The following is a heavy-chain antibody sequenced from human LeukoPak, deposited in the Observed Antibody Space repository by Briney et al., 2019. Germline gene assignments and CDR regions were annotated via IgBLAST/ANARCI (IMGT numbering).Heavy chain of an antibody. V-gene: IGHV4-59*08. D-gene: IGHD3-10*01. CDR3: ARQIYQRRITMVRGVQTLDAFDI. CDR2: IYYSGST. CDR1: GGSISSYY. Sequence: SETLSLTCTVSGGSISSYYWSWIRQPPGKGLEWIGYIYYSGSTNYNPSLKSRVTISVDTSKNQFSLKLSSLTAADTAVYYCARQIYQRRITMVRGVQTLDAFDIWGQGTMVTVSS. J-gene: IGHJ3*02.